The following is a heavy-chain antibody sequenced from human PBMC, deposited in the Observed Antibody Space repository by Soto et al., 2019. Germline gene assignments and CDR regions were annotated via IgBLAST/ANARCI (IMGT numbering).Heavy chain of an antibody. Sequence: EQLVESGGGVVQPGRSLRLSCAASGFIFSGYGMHWVRQAPGKGLECVAVISDDGSKKYSADSVKGRFTISRDNSKNTVYLQINSLRAEDTAVYYCAKDDYGMDVWGQGTTVTVSS. CDR3: AKDDYGMDV. CDR2: ISDDGSKK. V-gene: IGHV3-30*18. CDR1: GFIFSGYG. J-gene: IGHJ6*02.